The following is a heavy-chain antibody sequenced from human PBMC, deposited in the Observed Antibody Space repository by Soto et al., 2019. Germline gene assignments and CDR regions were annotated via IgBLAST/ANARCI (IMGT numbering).Heavy chain of an antibody. CDR1: GYTFTSYG. D-gene: IGHD3-16*01. CDR3: AREFFPYYDYVWGFDAFDI. Sequence: ASVKVSCKASGYTFTSYGISWVRQAPGQGLEWMGWISAYNGNTNYAQKLQGRVTMTTDTSTSTAYMELRSLRSDDTAVYYCAREFFPYYDYVWGFDAFDIWGQGTMVT. J-gene: IGHJ3*02. CDR2: ISAYNGNT. V-gene: IGHV1-18*01.